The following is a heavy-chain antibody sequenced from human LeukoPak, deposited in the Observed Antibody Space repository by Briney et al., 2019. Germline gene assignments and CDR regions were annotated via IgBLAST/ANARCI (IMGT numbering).Heavy chain of an antibody. D-gene: IGHD2-21*01. V-gene: IGHV3-74*01. J-gene: IGHJ5*02. CDR3: ARDGVEFYNWFDP. CDR2: INSDGSST. CDR1: GFTFSSYA. Sequence: PGGSLRLSCAASGFTFSSYAMSWVRQAPGKGLEWVSRINSDGSSTTYADSVKGRFTISRDNAKNTLYLQMNSLRAEDTAVYYCARDGVEFYNWFDPWGQGTLVTVSS.